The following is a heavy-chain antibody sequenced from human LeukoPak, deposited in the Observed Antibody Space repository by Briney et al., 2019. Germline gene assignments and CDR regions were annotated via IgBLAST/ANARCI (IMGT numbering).Heavy chain of an antibody. CDR3: ARDVGIMVVTRWCFDL. J-gene: IGHJ2*01. CDR2: ISRSSSYI. CDR1: GFTFSDYS. D-gene: IGHD2-21*02. Sequence: GSLRLSCVASGFTFSDYSMNWVRQAPGKGLEWVSSISRSSSYIYYADSVKGRFTISRDTAKNSLYLQMNSLRDEDTAVYYCARDVGIMVVTRWCFDLWGRGTVVTVSS. V-gene: IGHV3-21*01.